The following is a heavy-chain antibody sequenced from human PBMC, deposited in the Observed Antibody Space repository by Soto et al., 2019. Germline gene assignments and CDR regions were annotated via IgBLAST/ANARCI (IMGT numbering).Heavy chain of an antibody. Sequence: SETLSLTCTVSGGSISSYYWSWIRQPPGKGLEWIGYIYYSGSTNYNPSLKSRVTISVDTSKNQFSLKLSSVTAADTAVYYCARVYGSGSYYKKGAFDIWGQGTMVTVSS. D-gene: IGHD3-10*01. V-gene: IGHV4-59*01. CDR2: IYYSGST. CDR1: GGSISSYY. CDR3: ARVYGSGSYYKKGAFDI. J-gene: IGHJ3*02.